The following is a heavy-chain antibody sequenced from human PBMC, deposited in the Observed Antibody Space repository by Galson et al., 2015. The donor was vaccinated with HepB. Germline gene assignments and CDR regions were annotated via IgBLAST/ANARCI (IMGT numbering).Heavy chain of an antibody. CDR3: AKGWGKQLVPYYFVY. Sequence: SLRLSCAGSGFTFSSYAMSWVRQAPGKGLEWVSSISASGGSTYYADSVKGRFTISRDNSKNTLYLQMNSLRAEDTAIYYCAKGWGKQLVPYYFVYWGQGTLVTVSS. J-gene: IGHJ4*02. CDR2: ISASGGST. D-gene: IGHD6-6*01. V-gene: IGHV3-23*01. CDR1: GFTFSSYA.